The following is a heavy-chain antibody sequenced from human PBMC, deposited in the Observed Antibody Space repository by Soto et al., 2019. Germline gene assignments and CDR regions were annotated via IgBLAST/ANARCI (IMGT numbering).Heavy chain of an antibody. CDR3: ARAPPGPSPRWDV. D-gene: IGHD3-10*01. CDR1: GGSISTNY. CDR2: IYSSGST. J-gene: IGHJ6*02. V-gene: IGHV4-59*01. Sequence: QVQLQESGPGLVKPSETLSLTCTVSGGSISTNYWTWIWLPPGKGPEWIGYIYSSGSTNYNPSLRGRVTLSVDASKNQVSLKLSSVTAADTAVYYCARAPPGPSPRWDVWGQGTTVTVSS.